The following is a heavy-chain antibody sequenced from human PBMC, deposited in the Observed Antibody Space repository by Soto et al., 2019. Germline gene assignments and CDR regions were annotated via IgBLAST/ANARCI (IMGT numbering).Heavy chain of an antibody. CDR2: IYYRGST. CDR3: ARVLYLGYSGYEFDY. Sequence: PSETLSLTCTVSGGSVSGGSYYWSWIRQPPGKGLEWIGYIYYRGSTNYNPSLKSRVTISVDTSKNQFSLKLSSVTAADTAVYYCARVLYLGYSGYEFDYWGQGTLVTVSS. J-gene: IGHJ4*02. V-gene: IGHV4-61*01. D-gene: IGHD5-12*01. CDR1: GGSVSGGSYY.